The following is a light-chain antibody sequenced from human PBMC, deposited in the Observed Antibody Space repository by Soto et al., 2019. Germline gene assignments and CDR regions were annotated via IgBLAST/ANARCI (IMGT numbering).Light chain of an antibody. CDR2: DVS. Sequence: QSVLTQPASVSGAPGQSIPISCTGTSSDVGGYNYVSWYQQHPGKAPKLMIYDVSNRPSGVSNRFSGSKSGNTASLTISGLQAEDEADYYCSSYTSSSTYVVFGRGTKLTVL. CDR3: SSYTSSSTYVV. J-gene: IGLJ2*01. V-gene: IGLV2-14*01. CDR1: SSDVGGYNY.